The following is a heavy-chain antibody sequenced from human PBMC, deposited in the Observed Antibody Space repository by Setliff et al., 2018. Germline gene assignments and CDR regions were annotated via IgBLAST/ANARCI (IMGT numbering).Heavy chain of an antibody. J-gene: IGHJ6*03. D-gene: IGHD5-18*01. V-gene: IGHV4-34*01. CDR3: ARGKRRLATQQLWLDYYYYMDV. CDR1: GGSFSGYY. Sequence: SETLSLTCAVYGGSFSGYYWSWIRQPPGKGLDWIGEINHSGSTNYNPPLKSRVTISVDTSKNQFSLKLSFVTAADTAVYYCARGKRRLATQQLWLDYYYYMDVWGKGTTVTVSS. CDR2: INHSGST.